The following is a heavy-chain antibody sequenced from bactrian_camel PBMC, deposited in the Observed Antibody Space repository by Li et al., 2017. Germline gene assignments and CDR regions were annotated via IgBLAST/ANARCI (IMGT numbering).Heavy chain of an antibody. CDR3: AAGYQGGLVLRVEEYKY. D-gene: IGHD5*01. Sequence: HVQLVESGGDSVQAGGSLRLTCVVSIDGYGIKCMGWFRQTPGKEREGVAAVYTIGGPTYYADSVKGRFTISQDNAKKTVYLVMNRLKPDDTAMYYCAAGYQGGLVLRVEEYKYWGQGTQVTVSS. V-gene: IGHV3S54*01. CDR2: VYTIGGPT. J-gene: IGHJ4*01. CDR1: IDGYGIKC.